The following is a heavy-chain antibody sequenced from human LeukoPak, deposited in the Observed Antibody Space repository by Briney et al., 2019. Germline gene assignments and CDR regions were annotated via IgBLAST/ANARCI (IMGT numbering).Heavy chain of an antibody. CDR2: ISGSGANT. V-gene: IGHV3-23*01. CDR1: GFTFTSYA. J-gene: IGHJ4*02. CDR3: AKRLAYGSGGSDYFDF. D-gene: IGHD3-10*01. Sequence: PGGSLRLSCAASGFTFTSYAMRWVRQAPGKGLEWVSEISGSGANTYYAGSVKGRFTISRDNSKNTLCLQMSSLRAEDTAVYYCAKRLAYGSGGSDYFDFWGQGTLVTVSS.